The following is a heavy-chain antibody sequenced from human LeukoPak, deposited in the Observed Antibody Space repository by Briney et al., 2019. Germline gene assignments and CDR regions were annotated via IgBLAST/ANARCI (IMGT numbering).Heavy chain of an antibody. Sequence: ASVKVSCKASGGTFSSYAISWVRQAPGQGLEWMGGIIPIFGTANYAQKFQGRVTITADESTSTAYMELSSLRSEDTAVYYCARGAGYSSWYWGDYYYGMDVWGQGTTVTVSS. CDR2: IIPIFGTA. D-gene: IGHD6-13*01. CDR1: GGTFSSYA. CDR3: ARGAGYSSWYWGDYYYGMDV. V-gene: IGHV1-69*13. J-gene: IGHJ6*02.